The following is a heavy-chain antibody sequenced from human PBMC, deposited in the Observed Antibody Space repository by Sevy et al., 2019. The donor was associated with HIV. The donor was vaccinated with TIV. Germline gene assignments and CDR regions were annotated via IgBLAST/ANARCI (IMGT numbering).Heavy chain of an antibody. J-gene: IGHJ4*02. D-gene: IGHD3-10*01. V-gene: IGHV3-53*01. CDR1: GFTVSSNY. Sequence: GGSLRLSCAASGFTVSSNYMSWVRQAPGKGLEWVSVIYSGGSTYYADSVKGRFTISRDNSKNTLYLQMNSLRAEDTAVYYCATHDDYYGSGSYYKPSYYFDYWGQGTPVTVSS. CDR3: ATHDDYYGSGSYYKPSYYFDY. CDR2: IYSGGST.